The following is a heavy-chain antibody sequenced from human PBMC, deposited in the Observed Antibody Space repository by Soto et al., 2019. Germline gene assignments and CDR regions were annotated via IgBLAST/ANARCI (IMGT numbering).Heavy chain of an antibody. CDR2: ISYDGSNK. V-gene: IGHV3-30*18. CDR3: AKGKAIFGVEYGMDV. D-gene: IGHD3-3*01. J-gene: IGHJ6*02. Sequence: GGSLRLSCAASGFTFSSYGMHWVRQAPGKGLEWVAVISYDGSNKYYADSVKGRFTISRDNSKNTLYLQMNSLRAEDTAVYYCAKGKAIFGVEYGMDVWGQGTTVTVSS. CDR1: GFTFSSYG.